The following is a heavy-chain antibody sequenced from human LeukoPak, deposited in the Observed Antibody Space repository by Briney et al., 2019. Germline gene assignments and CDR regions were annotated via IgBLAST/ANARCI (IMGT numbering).Heavy chain of an antibody. J-gene: IGHJ4*01. D-gene: IGHD4-11*01. CDR3: VRDAQRGFDYSNSLKY. CDR1: GFIYSHSG. CDR2: IWSDGSNR. V-gene: IGHV3-33*01. Sequence: GGSLRLSRAASGFIYSHSGMHWVRQAPGKGLEWVAVIWSDGSNRFYAGSVKGRFTISRDNSQRTLFLQMNSLRVDDTAMYYCVRDAQRGFDYSNSLKYWGHGTLVTVSS.